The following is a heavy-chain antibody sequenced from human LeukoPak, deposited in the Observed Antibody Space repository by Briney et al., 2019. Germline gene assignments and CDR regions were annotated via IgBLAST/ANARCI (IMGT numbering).Heavy chain of an antibody. Sequence: GGSLRLSCAASGFTFSSYWMHWVRQAPGKGLVWVSRINSDGSSTSYADSVKGRFTISRDNAKNTLYLQMNSLRAKDTAVYYCARSPTYYDILTGYYPAYYFDYWGQGTLVTVSS. CDR3: ARSPTYYDILTGYYPAYYFDY. CDR1: GFTFSSYW. J-gene: IGHJ4*02. CDR2: INSDGSST. D-gene: IGHD3-9*01. V-gene: IGHV3-74*01.